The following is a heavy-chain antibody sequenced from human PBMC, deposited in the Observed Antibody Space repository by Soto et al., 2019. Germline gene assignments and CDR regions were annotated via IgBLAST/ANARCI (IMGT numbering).Heavy chain of an antibody. CDR2: ISSSSSYI. J-gene: IGHJ4*02. Sequence: EVQLVESGGGLVKPGGSLRLSCAASGFTFSSYSMNWVRQAPGKGLEWVSSISSSSSYIYYADSVKGRFTISRDNAKNSLYLQMNSLRAEDTAVYYCARDSLAASPGDYWGQGTLVTVSS. CDR1: GFTFSSYS. CDR3: ARDSLAASPGDY. D-gene: IGHD6-6*01. V-gene: IGHV3-21*01.